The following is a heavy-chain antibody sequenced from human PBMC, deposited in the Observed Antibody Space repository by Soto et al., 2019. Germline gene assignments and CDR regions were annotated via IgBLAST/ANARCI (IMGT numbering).Heavy chain of an antibody. CDR3: VMVDNYVTPTPQDV. CDR2: ISPYTGNT. D-gene: IGHD3-16*01. J-gene: IGHJ6*02. Sequence: QVQLVQSGDEVKKPGASVKVSCKASGYIFVNYGIAWVRQAPGQGLEWMGWISPYTGNTHSTTKVQGRLTMTTDTSTSTAYMDLGSLTSDDTAVYYCVMVDNYVTPTPQDVWGQGTTVIVSS. V-gene: IGHV1-18*01. CDR1: GYIFVNYG.